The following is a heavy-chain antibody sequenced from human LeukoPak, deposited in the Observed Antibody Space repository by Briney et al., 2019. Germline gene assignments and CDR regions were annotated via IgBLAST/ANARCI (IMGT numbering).Heavy chain of an antibody. CDR2: INPSGGST. CDR3: ARVVLGFSSGWLRGVPNYFDY. Sequence: ASVKVSCKASGYTFTSYYMHWVRQAPGEGLEWMGIINPSGGSTSYAQKFQGRVTMTRDMSTSTVYMELSSLRSEDTAVYFCARVVLGFSSGWLRGVPNYFDYWGQGTLVTASS. D-gene: IGHD6-19*01. J-gene: IGHJ4*02. V-gene: IGHV1-46*01. CDR1: GYTFTSYY.